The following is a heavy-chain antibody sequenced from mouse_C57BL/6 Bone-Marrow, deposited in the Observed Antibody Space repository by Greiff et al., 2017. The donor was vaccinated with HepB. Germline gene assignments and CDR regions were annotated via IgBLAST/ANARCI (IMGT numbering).Heavy chain of an antibody. CDR3: TYDYDPWFAY. Sequence: VKLMESGAELVKPGASVKISCKASGYNFTDYYINWVKQRPGQGLEWIGKIGPGSGSTYYNEKFKGKATLTADKSSSTAYMQLSSLTSEDSAVYFCTYDYDPWFAYWGQGTLVTVSA. CDR2: IGPGSGST. J-gene: IGHJ3*01. V-gene: IGHV1-77*01. D-gene: IGHD2-4*01. CDR1: GYNFTDYY.